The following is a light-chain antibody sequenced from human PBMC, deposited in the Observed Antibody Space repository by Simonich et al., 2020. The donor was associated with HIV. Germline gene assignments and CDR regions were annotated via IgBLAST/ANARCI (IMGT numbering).Light chain of an antibody. Sequence: DIQMTQSPSSLSASVGDRVTITSRASQSISSYLNWYQQKPGKAPKLLIYAASILQSGVPSRFSGSGSGTDFTLTISSLQPEDFATYYCQQSYSTPWTFGQGTKVEIK. CDR1: QSISSY. CDR2: AAS. V-gene: IGKV1-39*01. J-gene: IGKJ1*01. CDR3: QQSYSTPWT.